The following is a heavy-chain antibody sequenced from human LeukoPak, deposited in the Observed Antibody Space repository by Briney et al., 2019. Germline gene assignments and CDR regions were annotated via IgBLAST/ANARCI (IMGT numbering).Heavy chain of an antibody. CDR2: ISYDGSNK. V-gene: IGHV3-30*18. CDR3: AKDPGYFDWSGAFDI. Sequence: GRSLRLSCAASGFTFSSYGMHWVRQAPGKGLEWVAVISYDGSNKYYADSVKGRFTISRDNSKNTLYLQMNSLRAEDTAVYYCAKDPGYFDWSGAFDIWAKGQWSPSLQ. J-gene: IGHJ3*02. CDR1: GFTFSSYG. D-gene: IGHD3-9*01.